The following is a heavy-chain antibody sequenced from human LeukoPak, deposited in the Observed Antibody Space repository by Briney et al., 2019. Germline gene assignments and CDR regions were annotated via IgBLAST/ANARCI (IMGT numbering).Heavy chain of an antibody. Sequence: PGGSLRLSCAASGFTFTNHAMQWGRQAPRKGLEYVSAISGNGGSTYYANSVKGRFTISRDNSKNTVYLQMDSLRAEDMAVYYCARAGVIRYVAWLINYYMDVWGKGTTVTVSS. D-gene: IGHD3-9*01. V-gene: IGHV3-64*01. CDR1: GFTFTNHA. CDR3: ARAGVIRYVAWLINYYMDV. J-gene: IGHJ6*03. CDR2: ISGNGGST.